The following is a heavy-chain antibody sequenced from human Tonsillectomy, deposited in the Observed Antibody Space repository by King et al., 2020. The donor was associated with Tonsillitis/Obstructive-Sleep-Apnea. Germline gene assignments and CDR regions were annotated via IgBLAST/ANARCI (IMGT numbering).Heavy chain of an antibody. V-gene: IGHV3-49*05. CDR2: IRSEAYGGTT. Sequence: VQLVESGGGLVKPGRSLRLSCTASGFTFGDYAMCWFRQAPGKGLEWVGFIRSEAYGGTTEYAASVKGRFTISRDDSKSIAYLQMNSLKTEDTAVYYCTRDWAARYFDYWGQGTLVTVSS. D-gene: IGHD6-6*01. CDR1: GFTFGDYA. CDR3: TRDWAARYFDY. J-gene: IGHJ4*02.